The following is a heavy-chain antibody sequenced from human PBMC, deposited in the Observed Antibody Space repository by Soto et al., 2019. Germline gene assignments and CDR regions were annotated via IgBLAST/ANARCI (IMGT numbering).Heavy chain of an antibody. Sequence: QVTLKESGPVLVKPTETLTLTCTVSGFSLSNAMVGVSWIRQSPGKALERLAHILSSGEKSYSTSLKSRVTISKDTSRSQVVLTMTRMDPVDTATYYCARISQYAYDFDYWGQGTLVTVSS. D-gene: IGHD2-2*01. V-gene: IGHV2-26*01. CDR3: ARISQYAYDFDY. CDR2: ILSSGEK. CDR1: GFSLSNAMVG. J-gene: IGHJ4*02.